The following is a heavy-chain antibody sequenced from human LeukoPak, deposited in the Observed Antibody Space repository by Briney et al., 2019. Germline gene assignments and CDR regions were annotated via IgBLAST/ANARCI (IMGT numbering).Heavy chain of an antibody. Sequence: SSETLSLTCTVSGGTISSGDYYRRWIRQPPGKGLEGTGYIYVSESTYYNSSLKCRVPVSVDSSKNQWSLKLSSVTAADTAVYYCARDGSGSSYFDYWGQGTLVTVSS. J-gene: IGHJ4*02. V-gene: IGHV4-30-4*01. CDR2: IYVSEST. CDR1: GGTISSGDYY. CDR3: ARDGSGSSYFDY. D-gene: IGHD3-10*01.